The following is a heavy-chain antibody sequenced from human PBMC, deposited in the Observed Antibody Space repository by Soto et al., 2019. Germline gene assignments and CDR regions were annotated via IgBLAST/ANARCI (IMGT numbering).Heavy chain of an antibody. Sequence: QVPVVESGGGVVQPGRSLRLSCAASGFTFSTYGMHWVRQAPGKGLEWVAVIWYDGSNKYYADSVKGRFTISRDNSKNTLYLQMNSLRVEDTAVYYCARDSQRKNPANLPYFYYAMDVWGQGTTVTVSS. J-gene: IGHJ6*02. CDR1: GFTFSTYG. V-gene: IGHV3-33*01. D-gene: IGHD2-15*01. CDR3: ARDSQRKNPANLPYFYYAMDV. CDR2: IWYDGSNK.